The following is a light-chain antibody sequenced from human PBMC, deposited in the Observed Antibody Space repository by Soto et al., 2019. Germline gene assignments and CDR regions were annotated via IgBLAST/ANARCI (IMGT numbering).Light chain of an antibody. CDR3: AAWDDTLNGPV. J-gene: IGLJ3*02. V-gene: IGLV1-44*01. CDR1: SSNIGTNT. CDR2: TNN. Sequence: QSVLTQPPSASGTPGQRVTISCSGSSSNIGTNTVNWYQQLPGTAPKLLIYTNNQRPSAIPDRFSGSKSGTSASLAISGLQSEDKGDYYCAAWDDTLNGPVFGGGTKLTVL.